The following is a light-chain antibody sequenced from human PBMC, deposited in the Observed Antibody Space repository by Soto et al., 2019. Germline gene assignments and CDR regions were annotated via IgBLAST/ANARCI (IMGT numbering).Light chain of an antibody. Sequence: EIQMSQSKSSILASVGVRVTITSRASQIISSNLDWYQQKPGNDPKLLIYAESILHSGVPSRFSGRKSGTEFILTIGSLHPEDFATYYGQHGYSYPPTLGGG. J-gene: IGKJ4*01. V-gene: IGKV1-9*01. CDR1: QIISSN. CDR2: AES. CDR3: QHGYSYPPT.